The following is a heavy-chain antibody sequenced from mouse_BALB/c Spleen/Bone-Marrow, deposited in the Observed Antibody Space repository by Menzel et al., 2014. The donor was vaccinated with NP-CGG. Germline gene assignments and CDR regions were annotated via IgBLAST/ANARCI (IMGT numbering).Heavy chain of an antibody. CDR2: IDPANGNT. CDR1: GFNIKDTY. V-gene: IGHV14-3*02. D-gene: IGHD2-4*01. CDR3: ARDDYDDYYAMDY. Sequence: VHVKQSGAELVKPGASVKLSCTASGFNIKDTYMHWVRQRPEQGLEWIGRIDPANGNTKYDPKFQDKATITTDTSSNTAYLQLSSLTSEDTAVYYCARDDYDDYYAMDYWGQGTSVTVSS. J-gene: IGHJ4*01.